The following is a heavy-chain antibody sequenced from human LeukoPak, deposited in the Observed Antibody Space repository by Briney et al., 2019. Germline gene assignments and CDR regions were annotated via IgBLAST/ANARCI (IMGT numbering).Heavy chain of an antibody. J-gene: IGHJ6*02. CDR1: GGSISSGGYY. Sequence: SETLSPTCTVSGGSISSGGYYWSWIRQHPGKGLEWIGYIYYSGSTYYNPSLKSRVTISVDTSKNQFSLKLSSVTAADTAVYYCARDQGGYSYGTAPPHYYGMDVWGQGTTVTVSS. V-gene: IGHV4-31*03. CDR3: ARDQGGYSYGTAPPHYYGMDV. D-gene: IGHD5-18*01. CDR2: IYYSGST.